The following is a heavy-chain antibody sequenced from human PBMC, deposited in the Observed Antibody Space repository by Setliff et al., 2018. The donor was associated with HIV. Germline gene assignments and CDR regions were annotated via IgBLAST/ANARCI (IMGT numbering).Heavy chain of an antibody. D-gene: IGHD3-22*01. CDR1: GYTFTDYY. CDR2: IDPEDDET. CDR3: ATPLSHDSSGREPFDY. V-gene: IGHV1-69-2*01. Sequence: ASVKVSCKVSGYTFTDYYLHWVQQAPGKGLEWAGLIDPEDDETLFAEKFQGRVTITADTSTDTAYMELSSLRSEDTAVYYCATPLSHDSSGREPFDYWGQGTLVTVSS. J-gene: IGHJ4*02.